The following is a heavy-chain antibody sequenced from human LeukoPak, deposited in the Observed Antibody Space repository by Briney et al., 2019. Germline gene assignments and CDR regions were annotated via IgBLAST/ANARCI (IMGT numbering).Heavy chain of an antibody. D-gene: IGHD6-19*01. CDR3: ARDRQQWLVLDAFDI. V-gene: IGHV4-34*01. Sequence: SETLSLTCAVYGGSFSGYNWSWIRQPPGKGLEWIGEINHSGSTKYNPSLKSRVTISADTSKNQFSLKLSSVTAADTAVYYCARDRQQWLVLDAFDIWGQGTMVTVSS. CDR2: INHSGST. CDR1: GGSFSGYN. J-gene: IGHJ3*02.